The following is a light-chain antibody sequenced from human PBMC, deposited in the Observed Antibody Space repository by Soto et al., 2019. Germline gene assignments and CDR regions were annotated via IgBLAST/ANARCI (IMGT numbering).Light chain of an antibody. J-gene: IGKJ4*01. CDR1: ENLLYSTGYIY. V-gene: IGKV2-28*01. CDR3: MQTLRLPRT. CDR2: LGS. Sequence: DIVMTQSPLSLPVTPGEPASISCRSSENLLYSTGYIYLDWYLKKPGQPPQLLIFLGSNRDSGVHDRFSGGGSGNDFALRISRVETEDVGVYYCMQTLRLPRTCGGGTKVELK.